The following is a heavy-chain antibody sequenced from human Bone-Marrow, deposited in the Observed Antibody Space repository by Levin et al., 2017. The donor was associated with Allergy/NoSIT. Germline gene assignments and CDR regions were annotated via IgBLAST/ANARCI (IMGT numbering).Heavy chain of an antibody. J-gene: IGHJ4*02. D-gene: IGHD3-16*02. Sequence: SETLSLTCTVSGGSISSSRYYWGWIRQPPGKGLQWIGTVYYSGTTDYNPSLKSRVATSLDASKNQFSLQLTSVTAAATAVYYCARLADYVWGSYRTDFDYWGQGILVTVSS. CDR1: GGSISSSRYY. CDR3: ARLADYVWGSYRTDFDY. V-gene: IGHV4-39*01. CDR2: VYYSGTT.